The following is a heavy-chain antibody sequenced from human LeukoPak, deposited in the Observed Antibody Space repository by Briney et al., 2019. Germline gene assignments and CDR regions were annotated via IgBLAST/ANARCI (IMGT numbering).Heavy chain of an antibody. CDR3: ARDLTYYDILTGYFDY. J-gene: IGHJ4*02. CDR1: GVSISSSNSY. Sequence: PSETLSLTCTVSGVSISSSNSYWGWIRQPPGKGLEWIGSIYYSGNTYYNASLKSQVSISIDTSKNQFSLKLSSVTAADTAVYYCARDLTYYDILTGYFDYWGQGTLVTVSS. D-gene: IGHD3-9*01. V-gene: IGHV4-39*07. CDR2: IYYSGNT.